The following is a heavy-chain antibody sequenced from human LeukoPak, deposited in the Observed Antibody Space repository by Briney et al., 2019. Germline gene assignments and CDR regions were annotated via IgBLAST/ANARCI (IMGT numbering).Heavy chain of an antibody. V-gene: IGHV4-59*01. Sequence: PSETLSLTCTVSGGSISSYYWSWIRQPPGKGLEWIGYIYYSGSTYYNPSHKSRVTISVDTSKNQFSLKLSSVTAADTAVYYCARDGRIEAFDIWGQGTMFTVSS. CDR1: GGSISSYY. J-gene: IGHJ3*02. CDR2: IYYSGST. CDR3: ARDGRIEAFDI.